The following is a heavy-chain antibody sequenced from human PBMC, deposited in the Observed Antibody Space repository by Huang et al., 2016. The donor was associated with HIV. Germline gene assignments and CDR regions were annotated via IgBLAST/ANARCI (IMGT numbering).Heavy chain of an antibody. J-gene: IGHJ6*03. D-gene: IGHD6-19*01. V-gene: IGHV3-49*03. Sequence: MSWFRQAPGKGLEWVGFIRSKAYGATTEYAASVKGRFTISRDDSRTIVYLQMNSLKSEDTAVYFCEGGGWYEENYSYYMDVWGRGTAVTVSS. CDR2: IRSKAYGATT. CDR3: EGGGWYEENYSYYMDV.